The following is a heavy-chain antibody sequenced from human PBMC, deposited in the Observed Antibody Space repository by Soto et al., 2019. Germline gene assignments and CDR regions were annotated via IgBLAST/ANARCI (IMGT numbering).Heavy chain of an antibody. Sequence: EVQLLESGGGLVQPGGSLRLSCAASGFTFSSYTMSWVRQGPGKGLEWVSGISSSGGSTVYAESEKGMFTISKDNFKNTLYLQMNSLRAEDAAVYYCAKGWGDYWGQGTPVTVSS. V-gene: IGHV3-23*01. J-gene: IGHJ4*02. CDR3: AKGWGDY. CDR1: GFTFSSYT. D-gene: IGHD7-27*01. CDR2: ISSSGGST.